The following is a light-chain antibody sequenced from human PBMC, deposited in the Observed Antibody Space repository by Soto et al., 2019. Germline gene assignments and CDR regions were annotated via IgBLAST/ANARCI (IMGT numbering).Light chain of an antibody. V-gene: IGKV1-39*01. J-gene: IGKJ4*01. CDR3: QQSYSTPLT. CDR2: AAS. Sequence: IQLTQSPSSLSACVGDRVTVTCRASDDITNYLAWYQQKAGKAPKLLIYAASSLQSGVPSRFSGGGSGTDFTLTISSLQPEDFATYSCQQSYSTPLTFGGGTKVDI. CDR1: DDITNY.